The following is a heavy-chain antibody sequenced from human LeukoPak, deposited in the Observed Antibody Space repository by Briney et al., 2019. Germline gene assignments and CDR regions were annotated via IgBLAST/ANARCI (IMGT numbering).Heavy chain of an antibody. CDR1: GYSFTVNY. J-gene: IGHJ4*02. CDR2: MNPNTGDT. D-gene: IGHD6-13*01. V-gene: IGHV1-2*02. CDR3: ARGFGSSWFDY. Sequence: ASVKVSCKPSGYSFTVNYIHWVRQAPGQALEWMGWMNPNTGDTKYAQKFQGRVAMTRDTSISTAYMDLSSLTSDDTAVYYCARGFGSSWFDYWGPGILVTVSS.